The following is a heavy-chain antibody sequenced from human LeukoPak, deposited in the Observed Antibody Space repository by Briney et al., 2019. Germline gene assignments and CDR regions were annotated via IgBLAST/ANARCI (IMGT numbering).Heavy chain of an antibody. J-gene: IGHJ4*01. V-gene: IGHV4-59*08. D-gene: IGHD3-10*01. Sequence: PSETLSLTCTVSGGSLNNYYWGWIRQAAGRGLEWIAYSYYSGGTNYNSSLKSRVTISVDTSKNQFSLKVTSVTAGDTAIYYCVRHGESGRYHAYFDYWGHGALVTVSS. CDR2: SYYSGGT. CDR1: GGSLNNYY. CDR3: VRHGESGRYHAYFDY.